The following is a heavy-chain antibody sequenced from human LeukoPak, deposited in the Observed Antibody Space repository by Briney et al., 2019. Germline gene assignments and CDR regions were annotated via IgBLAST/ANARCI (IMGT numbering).Heavy chain of an antibody. D-gene: IGHD4-17*01. CDR3: ARTNTVSNPLFDY. CDR2: IYYSGST. J-gene: IGHJ4*02. CDR1: GGSISSGGYY. Sequence: SQTLSLTCTVSGGSISSGGYYWSWIRRHPGKGLEWIGYIYYSGSTYYNPSLKSRVTISVDTSKNQFSLKLSSVTAADTAVYYCARTNTVSNPLFDYWGQGTLVTVSS. V-gene: IGHV4-31*03.